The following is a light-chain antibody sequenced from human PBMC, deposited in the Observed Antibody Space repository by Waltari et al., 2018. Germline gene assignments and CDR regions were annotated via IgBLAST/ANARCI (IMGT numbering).Light chain of an antibody. CDR1: SSDVGGYNY. Sequence: QSALTKPASVSGSPGQSITISCTGTSSDVGGYNYVSWYQQHPGNAPKLMIYDVSKGPAGVSNRFSGSKSGNPASLTISGLQAEDEADYYCSSYTSSSTLVVFGGGTKLTVL. CDR2: DVS. J-gene: IGLJ2*01. CDR3: SSYTSSSTLVV. V-gene: IGLV2-14*01.